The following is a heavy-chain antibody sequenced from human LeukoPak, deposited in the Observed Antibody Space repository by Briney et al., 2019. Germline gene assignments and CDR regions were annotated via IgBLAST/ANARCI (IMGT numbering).Heavy chain of an antibody. Sequence: GGSLRLSCAASGFALSSHWMTWVRQVPGRGPEWVANVNRDGSETYYLDSVKGRFTISKDNVKNSLYLQMNSLRAEDTALYHCARNNGMDVWGQGTTVIVSS. CDR3: ARNNGMDV. CDR2: VNRDGSET. V-gene: IGHV3-7*03. CDR1: GFALSSHW. J-gene: IGHJ6*02.